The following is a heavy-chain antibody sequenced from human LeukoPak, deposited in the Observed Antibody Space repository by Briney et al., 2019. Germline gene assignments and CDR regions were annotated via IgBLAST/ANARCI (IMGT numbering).Heavy chain of an antibody. CDR3: ARQYDSYFYYYLDL. V-gene: IGHV4-38-2*01. CDR1: GYPINNAYY. Sequence: SETLSLTCGVSGYPINNAYYWVWIRQPPGKGLEWIGSLYHPDSTYYNPSLKSRVTMSVDTSRNQFSLRLSFVTAADTAVYYCARQYDSYFYYYLDLWGTGTTVTISS. D-gene: IGHD2-2*01. CDR2: LYHPDST. J-gene: IGHJ6*03.